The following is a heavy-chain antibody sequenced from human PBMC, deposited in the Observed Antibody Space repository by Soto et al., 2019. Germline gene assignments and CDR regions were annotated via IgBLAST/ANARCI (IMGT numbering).Heavy chain of an antibody. CDR3: ARRERAAGTDWLFDP. Sequence: SETLSLTCTVSGGSISSAGYNWSWIRQHPGKGLEWIGSIYYSGSTYYSPSLKSRVTISVDTSKNQFSLKLSSVTAADTAVYYCARRERAAGTDWLFDPWGQGTLVTVSS. V-gene: IGHV4-39*01. CDR1: GGSISSAGYN. J-gene: IGHJ5*02. CDR2: IYYSGST. D-gene: IGHD6-13*01.